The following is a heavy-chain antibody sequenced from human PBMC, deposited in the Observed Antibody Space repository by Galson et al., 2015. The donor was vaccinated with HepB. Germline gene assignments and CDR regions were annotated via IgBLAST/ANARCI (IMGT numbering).Heavy chain of an antibody. D-gene: IGHD6-19*01. CDR1: GYSFTSYW. J-gene: IGHJ6*02. V-gene: IGHV5-10-1*01. Sequence: QSGAEVKKPGESLRISCKGSGYSFTSYWVIWVRQMPGKGLEWMGRIDPSDSYSNYSPSFQGHVTISTDKSITTAYLQWSSLKASDTAMYYCATASRPGVAVAGGGSYFYYGMGVWGQGTTVAVSS. CDR2: IDPSDSYS. CDR3: ATASRPGVAVAGGGSYFYYGMGV.